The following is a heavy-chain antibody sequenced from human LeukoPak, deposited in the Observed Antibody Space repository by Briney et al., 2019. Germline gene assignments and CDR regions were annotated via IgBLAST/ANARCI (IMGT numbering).Heavy chain of an antibody. D-gene: IGHD3-10*01. CDR3: ARDTPRLTMVRGEPKGGFDY. J-gene: IGHJ4*02. CDR1: GFTFDDYA. Sequence: GGSLRLSCAASGFTFDDYAMHWVRQAPGKGLEWVSAISVSGDTTYYADSVKGRFTISRDNSKNTLHLQMNSLRAEDTAVYYCARDTPRLTMVRGEPKGGFDYWGQGTLVTVSS. CDR2: ISVSGDTT. V-gene: IGHV3-23*01.